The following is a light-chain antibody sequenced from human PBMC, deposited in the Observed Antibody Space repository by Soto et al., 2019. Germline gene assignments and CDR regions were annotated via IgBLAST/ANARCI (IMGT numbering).Light chain of an antibody. J-gene: IGKJ3*01. V-gene: IGKV4-1*01. CDR2: WAS. Sequence: DIVMTQSPDSLAVSLGERATINCKSSQSVSHSSNNKNYLAWYQQKPRQPPKLLIYWASTRESGVPDRFSGSGSGTDFTLTISSLQAEDVAVYYCQQYYTTPFTFGPGTKVDIK. CDR3: QQYYTTPFT. CDR1: QSVSHSSNNKNY.